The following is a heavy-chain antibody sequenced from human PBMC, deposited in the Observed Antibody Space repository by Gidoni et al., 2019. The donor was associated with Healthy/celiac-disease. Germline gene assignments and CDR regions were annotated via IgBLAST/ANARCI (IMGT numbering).Heavy chain of an antibody. CDR2: ISWNSGSI. Sequence: EVQLVESGGGLVQPGRSLRLSCAASGFTFDDYAMHWVRQAPGKGLEWVSGISWNSGSIGYADSVKGRFTISRDNAKNSLYLQMNSLRAEDTALYYCAKDISSYYDSSGTQDVWGKGTTVTVSS. CDR3: AKDISSYYDSSGTQDV. CDR1: GFTFDDYA. J-gene: IGHJ6*04. V-gene: IGHV3-9*01. D-gene: IGHD3-22*01.